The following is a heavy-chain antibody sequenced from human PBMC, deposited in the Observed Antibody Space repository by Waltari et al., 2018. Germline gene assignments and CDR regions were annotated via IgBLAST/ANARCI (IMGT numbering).Heavy chain of an antibody. CDR3: ARDGGSWGNNWFDP. CDR1: GASIGHSGFS. D-gene: IGHD1-26*01. J-gene: IGHJ5*02. Sequence: LLQESGSGLVKPSQTLSLTCAVPGASIGHSGFSWNWIRQPPGKGLEWLGYIYPSGSTFYNPSLKTRVTLSIDTTKNQFSLNLKSVTAADTAVYYCARDGGSWGNNWFDPWGQGTLVTVSS. CDR2: IYPSGST. V-gene: IGHV4-30-2*01.